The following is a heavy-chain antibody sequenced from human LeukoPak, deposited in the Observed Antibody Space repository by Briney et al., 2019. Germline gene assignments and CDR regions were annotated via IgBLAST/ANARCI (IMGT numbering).Heavy chain of an antibody. CDR2: IYPGDSDT. V-gene: IGHV5-51*01. Sequence: GESLEISCKGSGYSFTSYWIGWVRQMPGKGLEWMGIIYPGDSDTRYSPSFQGQVTISADKSISTDYLQWSSLKASDTAMYYCARPIVGATTLADYWGQGTLVTVSS. CDR1: GYSFTSYW. CDR3: ARPIVGATTLADY. D-gene: IGHD1-26*01. J-gene: IGHJ4*02.